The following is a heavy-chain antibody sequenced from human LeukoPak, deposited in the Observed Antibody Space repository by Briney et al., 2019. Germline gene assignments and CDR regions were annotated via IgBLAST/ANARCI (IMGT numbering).Heavy chain of an antibody. V-gene: IGHV3-7*03. CDR2: IKHDGSER. J-gene: IGHJ4*02. CDR3: AAGSGWSIEY. D-gene: IGHD6-19*01. Sequence: GGSLRLSCAASGFTSSSYWMSWVRQAPGKGLEWVANIKHDGSERNYMESVKGRFTISRDNAKNSLHLQMNNLRAEDTAVYYCAAGSGWSIEYWGQGTLVTVSS. CDR1: GFTSSSYW.